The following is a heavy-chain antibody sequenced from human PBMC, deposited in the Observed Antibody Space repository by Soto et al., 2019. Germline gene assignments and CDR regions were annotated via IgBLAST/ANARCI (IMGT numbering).Heavy chain of an antibody. CDR3: AREDDGGDRDYYGLDV. V-gene: IGHV4-30-4*08. J-gene: IGHJ6*02. Sequence: QVQLQQSGPGLVKPSQTLSLTCSVSGGSISSEYYHWTWIRQSPGKGLEWIGYIHYSGSILYNPSFKIRITMSVDTSKNQFSLQLSSVSAADTAVYFCAREDDGGDRDYYGLDVWGQGTTVSVSS. D-gene: IGHD2-21*02. CDR1: GGSISSEYYH. CDR2: IHYSGSI.